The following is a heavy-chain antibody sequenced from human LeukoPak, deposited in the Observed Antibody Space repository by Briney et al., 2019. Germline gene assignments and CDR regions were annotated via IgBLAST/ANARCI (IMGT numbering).Heavy chain of an antibody. D-gene: IGHD3-9*01. CDR2: INHSGST. Sequence: SETLSLTCAVYGGSFSGYYWSWIRQPPGKGLEWIWEINHSGSTNYNPSLKSRVTISVDTSKNQFSLKLSSVTAAETAVYYCARGRYEQYYDILTGYYIGPYFDYWGQGTLVTVSS. V-gene: IGHV4-34*01. CDR3: ARGRYEQYYDILTGYYIGPYFDY. CDR1: GGSFSGYY. J-gene: IGHJ4*02.